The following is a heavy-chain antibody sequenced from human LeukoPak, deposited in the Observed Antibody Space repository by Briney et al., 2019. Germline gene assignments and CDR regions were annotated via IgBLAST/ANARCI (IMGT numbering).Heavy chain of an antibody. CDR1: GFTFSSYW. CDR3: AGGPHHIVVDS. V-gene: IGHV3-7*01. CDR2: IKQDGSEK. D-gene: IGHD2-21*01. J-gene: IGHJ4*02. Sequence: GGSLRLSCAASGFTFSSYWMSWVRQAPGKGLERVGNIKQDGSEKYYVDSVKGRFTISRDNAKNSLYLQMNSLRAEDTAVYYSAGGPHHIVVDSWGQGTLVTVSS.